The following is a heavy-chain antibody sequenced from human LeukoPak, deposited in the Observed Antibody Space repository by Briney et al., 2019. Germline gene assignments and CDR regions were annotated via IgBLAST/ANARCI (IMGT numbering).Heavy chain of an antibody. J-gene: IGHJ4*02. V-gene: IGHV3-30*18. Sequence: PGGSLRLSCAASGFTFSSYGMHWVRQAPGKGLEWVAVISYDGSNKYYADSVKGRFTISRDNSKNTLYLQMNSPRAEDTAVYYCAKDRSGSYSFDYWGQGTLVTVSS. CDR1: GFTFSSYG. CDR3: AKDRSGSYSFDY. D-gene: IGHD1-26*01. CDR2: ISYDGSNK.